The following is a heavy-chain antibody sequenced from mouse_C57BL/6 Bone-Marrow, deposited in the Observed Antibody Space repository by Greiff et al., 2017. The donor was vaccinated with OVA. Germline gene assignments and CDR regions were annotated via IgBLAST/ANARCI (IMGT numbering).Heavy chain of an antibody. CDR3: AWSMYNYGGWFAY. CDR2: IYPRSGNT. CDR1: GYTFTSYG. V-gene: IGHV1-81*01. J-gene: IGHJ3*01. Sequence: VHLEESGAELARPGASVKLSCKASGYTFTSYGISWVKQRTGQGLEWIGEIYPRSGNTYYNEKFKGKATLTADKSSSTAYMELRSLTSEDSAVYVCAWSMYNYGGWFAYWGQGTLVTVSA. D-gene: IGHD1-1*01.